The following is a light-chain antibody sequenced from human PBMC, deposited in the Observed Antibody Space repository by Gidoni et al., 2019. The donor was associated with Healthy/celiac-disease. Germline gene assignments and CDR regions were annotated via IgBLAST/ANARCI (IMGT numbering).Light chain of an antibody. Sequence: QSALTQPASVSGSPGPSITISCTGTSSDVGGYNYVSWYQQHPGKAPKLMIYDVSNRPSGVSTRFSGSKSGNTASLTISGLQAEDEADYYCSSYTSSSTLWVFGGGTKLTVL. V-gene: IGLV2-14*01. CDR2: DVS. CDR1: SSDVGGYNY. CDR3: SSYTSSSTLWV. J-gene: IGLJ2*01.